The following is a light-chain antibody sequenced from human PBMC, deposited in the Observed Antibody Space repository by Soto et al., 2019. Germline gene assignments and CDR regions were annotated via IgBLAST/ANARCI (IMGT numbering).Light chain of an antibody. CDR1: QDITNY. Sequence: DIQMTQSPSSLSASVGDRVTITCQASQDITNYLNWYQQKPGKAPRLLVYDRSNLDTGVPSRFSGSGSGTHFSFTISSLHPEDIATYYCQQFDSLPITFGQGTRLEI. J-gene: IGKJ5*01. V-gene: IGKV1-33*01. CDR3: QQFDSLPIT. CDR2: DRS.